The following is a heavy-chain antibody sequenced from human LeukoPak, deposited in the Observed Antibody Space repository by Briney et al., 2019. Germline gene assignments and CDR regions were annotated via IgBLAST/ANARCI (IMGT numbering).Heavy chain of an antibody. V-gene: IGHV3-30*04. CDR1: GFSFSDIA. Sequence: PGGSLTLSCAASGFSFSDIAMHWVRQGPGRGLEWLTMISHDGSDTYYSDSVRSRFTVSRDNSRTTLFLHMSGLRPDGTAVYFCARDRKSGGGTSLEDWGQGTLVTVSA. J-gene: IGHJ4*02. D-gene: IGHD2-15*01. CDR2: ISHDGSDT. CDR3: ARDRKSGGGTSLED.